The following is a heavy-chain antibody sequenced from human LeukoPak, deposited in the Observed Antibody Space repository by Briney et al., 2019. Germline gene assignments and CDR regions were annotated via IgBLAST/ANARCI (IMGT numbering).Heavy chain of an antibody. D-gene: IGHD3-10*01. CDR2: IYTGDSET. V-gene: IGHV5-51*01. CDR1: GTIFNNHF. J-gene: IGHJ4*02. Sequence: GAPLQISCAAAGTIFNNHFIGRGRPLPGKLQEWMWIIYTGDSETRYCPSFEGLVSISAHKSVSTVYLQWSSLEASDTAMYYCARRSTVIRGVLEEVCDYWGQGTLVTVSS. CDR3: ARRSTVIRGVLEEVCDY.